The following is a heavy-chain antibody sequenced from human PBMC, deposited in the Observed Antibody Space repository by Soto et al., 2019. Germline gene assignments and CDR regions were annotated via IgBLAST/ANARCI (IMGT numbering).Heavy chain of an antibody. V-gene: IGHV4-61*01. J-gene: IGHJ6*02. CDR3: ARVKADYDFWSGYYTGLGALYGMDV. Sequence: SERQSLTCTVSGGSVSSGSDYWSWIRQPPGKGLEWIGYIYYSGSTNYNPSLKSRVIISVDTSKNQFSLKLSSVTAADTAVYYCARVKADYDFWSGYYTGLGALYGMDVWGQGTTVTVSS. D-gene: IGHD3-3*01. CDR2: IYYSGST. CDR1: GGSVSSGSDY.